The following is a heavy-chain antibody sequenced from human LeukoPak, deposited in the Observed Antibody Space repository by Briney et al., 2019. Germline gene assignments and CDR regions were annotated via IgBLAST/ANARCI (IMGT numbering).Heavy chain of an antibody. CDR2: INGGGDAT. CDR3: ARCTASCYANAFDV. J-gene: IGHJ3*01. V-gene: IGHV3-23*01. Sequence: GGSLRLSCATSGFTFNNNAMSWVRQAPGKGLEWVSAINGGGDATEYADSVKGRFAISRDNSKNTLYLQMNSLRPDDTAVYYCARCTASCYANAFDVWGQGTLLTVSS. CDR1: GFTFNNNA. D-gene: IGHD2-2*01.